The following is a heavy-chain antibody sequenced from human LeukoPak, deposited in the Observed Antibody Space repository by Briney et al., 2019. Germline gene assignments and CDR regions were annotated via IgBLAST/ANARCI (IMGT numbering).Heavy chain of an antibody. CDR1: GFTFRSYG. CDR3: AKDPSLDCSSTTCYVDY. CDR2: ISYDGIKK. V-gene: IGHV3-30*18. D-gene: IGHD2-2*01. J-gene: IGHJ4*02. Sequence: GGSLRLSCAASGFTFRSYGMHWVRQAPGKGLEWVALISYDGIKKYYADSVKGRFTISRDNTKNTLYLQMNSLTAEDTAVYYCAKDPSLDCSSTTCYVDYWGQGTLVTVSS.